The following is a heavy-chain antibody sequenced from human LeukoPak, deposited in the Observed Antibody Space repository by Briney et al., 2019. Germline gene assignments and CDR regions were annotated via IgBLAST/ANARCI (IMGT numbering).Heavy chain of an antibody. CDR1: GFTFSSYG. Sequence: TGGSLRLSCAASGFTFSSYGMHWVRQAPGKGLEWVAFIRYDGSNKYYADSVKGRFTISRDNSKNTLYLQMNSLRAEDTAVYYCARDRIAVAPSGYYYGMDVWGQGATVTVSS. J-gene: IGHJ6*02. CDR2: IRYDGSNK. V-gene: IGHV3-30*02. D-gene: IGHD6-19*01. CDR3: ARDRIAVAPSGYYYGMDV.